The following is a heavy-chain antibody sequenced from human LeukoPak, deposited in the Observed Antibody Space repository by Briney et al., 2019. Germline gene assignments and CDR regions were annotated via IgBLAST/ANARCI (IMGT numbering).Heavy chain of an antibody. D-gene: IGHD6-13*01. V-gene: IGHV4-31*11. J-gene: IGHJ5*02. Sequence: SETLSLTCAVSGGSISSGSYYWSWIRQHPGKGLEWIGYIYYSGSTYYNPSLKSRVTISLDTSKNQFSLKLSSVTAADTAVYFYAREMVIAAAGYNWFRPWGQGTLVTVSS. CDR2: IYYSGST. CDR3: AREMVIAAAGYNWFRP. CDR1: GGSISSGSYY.